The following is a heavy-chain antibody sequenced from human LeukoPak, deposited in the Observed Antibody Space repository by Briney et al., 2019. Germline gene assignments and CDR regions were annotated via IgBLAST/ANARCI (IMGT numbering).Heavy chain of an antibody. D-gene: IGHD3-16*01. CDR3: ARSLWGGALDI. CDR2: TYYRSKWLN. V-gene: IGHV6-1*01. J-gene: IGHJ3*02. CDR1: GDSVSSNNAV. Sequence: SQTLSLTCAISGDSVSSNNAVWNWIRQSPSRGLEWLGKTYYRSKWLNDSAVSVKSRITINPGTSKNQISLQLNSVTPEDTAVYYCARSLWGGALDIWGQGTTVAVSS.